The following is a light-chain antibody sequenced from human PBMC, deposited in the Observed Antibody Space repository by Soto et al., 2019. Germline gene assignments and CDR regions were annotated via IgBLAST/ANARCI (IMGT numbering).Light chain of an antibody. J-gene: IGLJ1*01. Sequence: QSALTQPASVSGSPGQSITISCTGNSSDVGGYNYVSWYQQHPGKAPKLMIDDVSNRPSGVSNRFSGSKSGNTASLTISGLQAEDEADYYCSSYTSSSTLLYVFGTGTKVTVL. CDR3: SSYTSSSTLLYV. CDR2: DVS. CDR1: SSDVGGYNY. V-gene: IGLV2-14*01.